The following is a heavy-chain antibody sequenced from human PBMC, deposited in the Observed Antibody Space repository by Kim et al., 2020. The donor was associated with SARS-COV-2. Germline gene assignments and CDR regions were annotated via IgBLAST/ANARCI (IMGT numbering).Heavy chain of an antibody. Sequence: ADSVKGRFTISRDKSKNTLYLQMNSLRAEDTAVYYCARDQYDYVWGSYRYSYWGQGTLVTVSS. V-gene: IGHV3-30*01. CDR3: ARDQYDYVWGSYRYSY. J-gene: IGHJ4*02. D-gene: IGHD3-16*02.